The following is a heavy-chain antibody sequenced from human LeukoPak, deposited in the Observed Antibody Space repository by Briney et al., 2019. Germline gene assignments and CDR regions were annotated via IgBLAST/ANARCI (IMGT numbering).Heavy chain of an antibody. CDR2: IIPIFCTA. V-gene: IGHV1-69*05. D-gene: IGHD1-26*01. CDR1: GGPLSRHA. Sequence: ASPKTSCNAPGGPLSRHANRREPPAPGQGPEGRGGIIPIFCTANYAQKFQGRITITTDQSTSTAYMELSSLRSEDTAVYYWARDQGSGSYYAFDYWGQGTLVTVSS. J-gene: IGHJ4*02. CDR3: ARDQGSGSYYAFDY.